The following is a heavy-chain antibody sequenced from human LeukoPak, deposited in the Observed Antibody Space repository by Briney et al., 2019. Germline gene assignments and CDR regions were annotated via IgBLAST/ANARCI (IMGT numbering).Heavy chain of an antibody. Sequence: GGSLRLSCAASGFTFSSYAMHWVRQAPGKGLEWVAVISYDGSNKYYADSVRGRFTISRDNAKNSLYLQMNSLRAEDTAVYYCARDLISNVSMVRRRRGYCGGGSCSPFDPWGQGTLVTVSS. CDR2: ISYDGSNK. J-gene: IGHJ5*02. CDR3: ARDLISNVSMVRRRRGYCGGGSCSPFDP. V-gene: IGHV3-30-3*01. D-gene: IGHD2-15*01. CDR1: GFTFSSYA.